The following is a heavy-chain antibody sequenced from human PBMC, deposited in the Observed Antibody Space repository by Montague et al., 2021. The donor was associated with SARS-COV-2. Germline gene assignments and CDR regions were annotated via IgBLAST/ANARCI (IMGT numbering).Heavy chain of an antibody. D-gene: IGHD5-24*01. V-gene: IGHV4-59*01. CDR2: IYYRGST. CDR1: GGSINSSY. J-gene: IGHJ5*02. Sequence: SETLSLTCTVSGGSINSSYWSWIRHPPGKGLEWIGYIYYRGSTNYNPSLKTRVTISVDMSKNQFSLKLSSVTAADTAVYYCAREDRWNWFDPWGQGTLVIVSS. CDR3: AREDRWNWFDP.